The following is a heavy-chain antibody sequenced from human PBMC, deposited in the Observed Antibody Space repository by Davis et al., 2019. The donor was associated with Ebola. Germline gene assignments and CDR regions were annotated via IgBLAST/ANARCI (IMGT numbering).Heavy chain of an antibody. CDR3: ASPVGSGSSWVDYYYYGMDV. V-gene: IGHV5-51*01. J-gene: IGHJ6*02. CDR1: GYSFTSYW. D-gene: IGHD3-10*01. Sequence: GESLKISCKGSGYSFTSYWIGWVRQMPGKGLEWMGIIYPGDSDTIYSPSFQGQVTISADKSISTAYLQWSSLKASDTAMYYCASPVGSGSSWVDYYYYGMDVWGQGTTVTVSS. CDR2: IYPGDSDT.